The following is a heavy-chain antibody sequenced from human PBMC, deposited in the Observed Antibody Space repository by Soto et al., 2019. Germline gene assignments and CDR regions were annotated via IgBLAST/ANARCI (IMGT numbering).Heavy chain of an antibody. J-gene: IGHJ6*03. D-gene: IGHD4-17*01. CDR3: ARDTVTTTWGSGYYYMDV. V-gene: IGHV1-69*04. CDR2: IIPILGIA. CDR1: GGTFSSYT. Sequence: ASVKVSCKASGGTFSSYTISWVRQAPGQGLEWMGRIIPILGIANYAQKFQGRVTITADKSTSTAYMELSSLRSEDTAVYYCARDTVTTTWGSGYYYMDVWGKGTTVTVSS.